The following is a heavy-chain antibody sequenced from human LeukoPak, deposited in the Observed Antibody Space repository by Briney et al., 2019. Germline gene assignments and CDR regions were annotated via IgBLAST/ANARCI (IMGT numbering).Heavy chain of an antibody. CDR3: ARESIAVAGAPFDY. D-gene: IGHD6-19*01. V-gene: IGHV3-48*03. Sequence: GGSLRLSCAASGFTFSSYEMNWVRQAPGKGLEWVSYISSGSTIYDADSVQGRFTISRDNAKNSLYLQMNSLRAEDTAVYYCARESIAVAGAPFDYWGQGTLVTVSS. J-gene: IGHJ4*02. CDR1: GFTFSSYE. CDR2: ISSGSTI.